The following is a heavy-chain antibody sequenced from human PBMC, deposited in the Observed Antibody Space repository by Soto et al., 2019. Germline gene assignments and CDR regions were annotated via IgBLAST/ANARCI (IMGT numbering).Heavy chain of an antibody. CDR3: ARDNVAPGLLFDY. D-gene: IGHD2-15*01. V-gene: IGHV3-7*03. Sequence: SGGSLRLSXAASGFTFSSHWMSWFRQAPGKGLEWVANINQNGGETYYLDSVKGRVTISRDNAKNSLHLRMTTLRAEDTAVYYCARDNVAPGLLFDYWGQGILVTVSS. CDR2: INQNGGET. J-gene: IGHJ4*02. CDR1: GFTFSSHW.